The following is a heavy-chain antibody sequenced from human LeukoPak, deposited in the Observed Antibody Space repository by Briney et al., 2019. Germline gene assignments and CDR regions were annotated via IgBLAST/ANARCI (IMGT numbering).Heavy chain of an antibody. Sequence: GASVKVSCKASVGTSNSLAISWVRQAPGQGLEWMGRIIPNLGTTNRAQNFQDRVTLTADKSTNTAYMELTSLTSDDTAVYYCATTNDGGGYQWGDFFDFWGQGTLVTVSS. CDR1: VGTSNSLA. D-gene: IGHD3-22*01. CDR2: IIPNLGTT. CDR3: ATTNDGGGYQWGDFFDF. J-gene: IGHJ4*02. V-gene: IGHV1-69*04.